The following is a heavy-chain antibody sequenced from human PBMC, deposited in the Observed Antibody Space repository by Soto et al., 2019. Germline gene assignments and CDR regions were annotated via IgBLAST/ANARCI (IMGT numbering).Heavy chain of an antibody. V-gene: IGHV3-23*01. CDR2: ISGSGGST. Sequence: GGSLRLSCAASGFTFSSYAMSWVRQAPGKGLEWVSVISGSGGSTHYADSVKGRSTISRDNSKNILFLQMKSLKAGDTAVYYCAKTSSASERDSPGWWGQGTLVTVSS. CDR3: AKTSSASERDSPGW. J-gene: IGHJ4*02. CDR1: GFTFSSYA. D-gene: IGHD2-21*01.